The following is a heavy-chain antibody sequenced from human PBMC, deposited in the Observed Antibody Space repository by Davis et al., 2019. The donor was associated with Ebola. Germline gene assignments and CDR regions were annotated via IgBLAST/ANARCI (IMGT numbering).Heavy chain of an antibody. CDR2: IYTSGST. J-gene: IGHJ4*02. V-gene: IGHV4-61*09. Sequence: PSETLSLTCTVSGGAISSGSYFWSWIRQPAGKGLEWVGHIYTSGSTNFNPALKSRVTISVDTSKNQFSLNLSSVTAADTAVYYCAEEPVNWGSPSEADYWGQRTLVTVSS. D-gene: IGHD7-27*01. CDR3: AEEPVNWGSPSEADY. CDR1: GGAISSGSYF.